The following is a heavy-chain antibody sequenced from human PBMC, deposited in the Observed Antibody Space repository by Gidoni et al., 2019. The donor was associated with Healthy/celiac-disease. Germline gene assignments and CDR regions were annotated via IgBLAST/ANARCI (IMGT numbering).Heavy chain of an antibody. J-gene: IGHJ5*02. CDR3: AKDSIAAAGTGSGWFDH. CDR2: ISWDGSST. V-gene: IGHV3-43D*04. Sequence: EVQLVESGGVVVQPGGSLSLSCAAFGFTFVDIAMHWVRQAPGKGLEWVSLISWDGSSTYYTDSVKGRFTISRDNSKNSLYLQMNSLRAEDTALYYCAKDSIAAAGTGSGWFDHWGQGTLVTVSS. D-gene: IGHD6-13*01. CDR1: GFTFVDIA.